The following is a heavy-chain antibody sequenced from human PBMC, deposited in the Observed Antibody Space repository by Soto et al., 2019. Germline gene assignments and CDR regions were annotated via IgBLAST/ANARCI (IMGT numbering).Heavy chain of an antibody. CDR1: GFDFSGSE. CDR3: AKVAPFILGSPF. V-gene: IGHV3-48*03. J-gene: IGHJ4*02. D-gene: IGHD2-21*01. CDR2: ITGSGGAM. Sequence: GVLRLSCTASGFDFSGSEMNWFRQAPGKGLEWVAYITGSGGAMFHADSLKGRFSISRDNSKNSLFLEMNNLTADDAGVYYCAKVAPFILGSPFWGQGTLVTVSS.